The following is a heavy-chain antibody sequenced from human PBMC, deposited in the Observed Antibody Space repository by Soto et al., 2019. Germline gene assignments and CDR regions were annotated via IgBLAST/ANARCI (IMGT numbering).Heavy chain of an antibody. Sequence: ASVKVSCKASGYTFTSDYMHWVRQAPGQGLEWMGIINPSGGSTSYAQKFQGRVTMTRDTSTSTVYMELSSLRSEDTAVYYCSRACITMVRGVIGGIDVWGQGTTVTVSS. CDR1: GYTFTSDY. CDR2: INPSGGST. J-gene: IGHJ6*02. CDR3: SRACITMVRGVIGGIDV. D-gene: IGHD3-10*01. V-gene: IGHV1-46*01.